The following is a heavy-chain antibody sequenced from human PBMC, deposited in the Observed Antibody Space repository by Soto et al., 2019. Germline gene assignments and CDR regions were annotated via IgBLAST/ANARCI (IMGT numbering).Heavy chain of an antibody. J-gene: IGHJ4*02. V-gene: IGHV1-69*12. CDR2: IIPIFGTA. CDR3: ARDGGVYDYSPFDY. Sequence: QVQLVQSGAEVKKPGSSVKVSCKASGGTFSSYAISWVRQAPGQGLEWMGGIIPIFGTANYAQKFQGRVTIAAAESTSTAYRERSSLRSEDTAVYYCARDGGVYDYSPFDYWGQGTLVTVSS. D-gene: IGHD4-4*01. CDR1: GGTFSSYA.